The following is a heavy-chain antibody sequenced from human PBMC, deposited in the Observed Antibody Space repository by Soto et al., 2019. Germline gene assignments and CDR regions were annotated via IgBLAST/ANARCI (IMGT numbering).Heavy chain of an antibody. J-gene: IGHJ5*02. D-gene: IGHD2-8*01. Sequence: QVQLVQSGAEVKKPGSSVKVSCKASGGTFSSYAISWVRQAPGQGLEWMGGIIPIFGTANYAQKFQGRVTITAYESTGTAYMERSSLRSEDTAVYYCARESCTNGVCYWVGNWFDPWGQGTLVTVSS. CDR2: IIPIFGTA. CDR3: ARESCTNGVCYWVGNWFDP. V-gene: IGHV1-69*01. CDR1: GGTFSSYA.